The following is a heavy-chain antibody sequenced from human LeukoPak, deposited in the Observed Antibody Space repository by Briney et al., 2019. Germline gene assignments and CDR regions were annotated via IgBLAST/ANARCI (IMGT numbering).Heavy chain of an antibody. J-gene: IGHJ4*02. V-gene: IGHV3-74*01. CDR2: INSDGSST. CDR3: AAGDWLSLDY. CDR1: GITLGGYW. D-gene: IGHD3/OR15-3a*01. Sequence: PGGSLRLSCAASGITLGGYWMHWVRQPPGKGLVWVSRINSDGSSTSYADSVKGRFTISRDNAKNTLYLQMNSLRAEDTAVYYCAAGDWLSLDYWGQGTLVTVSS.